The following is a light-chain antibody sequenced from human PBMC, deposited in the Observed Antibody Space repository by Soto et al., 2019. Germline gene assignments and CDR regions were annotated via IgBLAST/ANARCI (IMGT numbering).Light chain of an antibody. J-gene: IGKJ4*01. CDR2: AAS. Sequence: QLKFSAAVVSLYLGDGVTITCRASQGIANYFAWYQQKPGKAPKLLIYAASTLQSGVPSRFSGSGSGIGFSLTISSLQPEDLAPYYCKQSKSFPLTFGGGTKVDIK. V-gene: IGKV1-9*01. CDR3: KQSKSFPLT. CDR1: QGIANY.